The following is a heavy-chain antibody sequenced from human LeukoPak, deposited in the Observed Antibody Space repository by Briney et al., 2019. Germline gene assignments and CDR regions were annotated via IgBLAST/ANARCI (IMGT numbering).Heavy chain of an antibody. V-gene: IGHV1-8*03. CDR3: ARGLRRGVGATYGY. CDR1: GYTFTSYD. J-gene: IGHJ4*02. D-gene: IGHD1-26*01. CDR2: MNPNSGNT. Sequence: ASVKVSCKASGYTFTSYDINWVRQATGQGLEWMGWMNPNSGNTGYAQKFQGRVTITRNTSISTAYMELSSLRSEETAVYYCARGLRRGVGATYGYWGQGTLVTVSS.